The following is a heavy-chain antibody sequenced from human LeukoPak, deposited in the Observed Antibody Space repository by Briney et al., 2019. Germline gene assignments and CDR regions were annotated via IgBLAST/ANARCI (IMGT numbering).Heavy chain of an antibody. CDR3: ARYYYDNSGSIYAFDI. V-gene: IGHV4-59*01. CDR2: IYYSGST. CDR1: GGSIGSYY. D-gene: IGHD3-22*01. J-gene: IGHJ3*02. Sequence: SETLSLTCTVSGGSIGSYYWTWIRQPPGKGLEWIGYIYYSGSTNYNPSLKSRVTISVDTSKNQFSLKLSSVTTADTAVYYCARYYYDNSGSIYAFDIWGQGTMVTVSS.